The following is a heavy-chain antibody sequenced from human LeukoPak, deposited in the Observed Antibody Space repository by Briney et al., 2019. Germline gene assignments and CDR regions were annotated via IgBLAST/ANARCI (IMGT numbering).Heavy chain of an antibody. Sequence: SETLSLTCAVYGGSFSGYYWSWIRQPAGKGLEWIGRIYTSGSTNYNPSLKSRVTMSVDTSKNQFSLKLSSVTAADTAVYYCARYYDSSGYANWYSDLWGRGTLVTVSS. CDR3: ARYYDSSGYANWYSDL. CDR2: IYTSGST. V-gene: IGHV4-59*10. CDR1: GGSFSGYY. J-gene: IGHJ2*01. D-gene: IGHD3-22*01.